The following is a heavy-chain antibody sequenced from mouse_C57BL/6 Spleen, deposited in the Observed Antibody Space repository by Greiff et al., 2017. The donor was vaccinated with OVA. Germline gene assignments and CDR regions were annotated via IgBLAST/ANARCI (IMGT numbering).Heavy chain of an antibody. CDR1: GYTFTSYW. J-gene: IGHJ4*01. CDR3: ASDGYYAMDY. Sequence: QVQLQQPGAELVKPGASVKLSCKASGYTFTSYWMHWVKQRPGQGLEWIGMIHPNSGSTNYNEKFKSKATLTVDKCSSTAYMQLSSLTSEDSAVYYCASDGYYAMDYWGQGTSVTVSS. V-gene: IGHV1-64*01. CDR2: IHPNSGST. D-gene: IGHD2-3*01.